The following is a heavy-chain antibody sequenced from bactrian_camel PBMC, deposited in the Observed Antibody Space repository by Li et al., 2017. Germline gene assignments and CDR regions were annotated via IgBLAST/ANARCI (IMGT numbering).Heavy chain of an antibody. CDR2: FLTGGSRT. CDR3: AADTRPWLCDKLQPAEFEY. J-gene: IGHJ4*01. Sequence: HVQLVESGVGSVKPGESLKLSCSAVGHPGSTYCLAWFRASAGKEREQVARFLTGGSRTSYSDSVKGRFFISHDRAKNLMYLQMDSREPEDTAMYYCAADTRPWLCDKLQPAEFEYWGQGTQVTVS. D-gene: IGHD1*01. CDR1: GHPGSTYC. V-gene: IGHV3S1*01.